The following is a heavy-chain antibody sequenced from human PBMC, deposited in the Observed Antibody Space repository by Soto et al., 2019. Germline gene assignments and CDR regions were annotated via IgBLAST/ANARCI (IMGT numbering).Heavy chain of an antibody. CDR1: GFTFSSYS. D-gene: IGHD2-2*01. Sequence: GGSLRLSCAASGFTFSSYSMNWVRQAPGKGLEWVSSISSSSSYIYYADSVKSRFTISRDNAKNSLYLQMNSLRAEDTAVYYCARDDCSSTSCETDDYYYYYGMDVWGQGTTVTVSS. J-gene: IGHJ6*02. V-gene: IGHV3-21*01. CDR3: ARDDCSSTSCETDDYYYYYGMDV. CDR2: ISSSSSYI.